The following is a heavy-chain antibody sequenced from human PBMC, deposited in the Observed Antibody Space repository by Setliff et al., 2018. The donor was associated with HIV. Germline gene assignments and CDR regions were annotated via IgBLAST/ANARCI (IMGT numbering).Heavy chain of an antibody. CDR2: IYYNGRP. CDR1: NGSISTYY. J-gene: IGHJ4*02. CDR3: ARKHLINVFDY. Sequence: SETLSLTCTVSNGSISTYYWSWIRQTPGKGLEWIGYIYYNGRPNYNPSLKSRVTMSVDTSKNQFSLKLTSVIAADTAVYYRARKHLINVFDYWGQGALVTVS. D-gene: IGHD3-16*01. V-gene: IGHV4-59*01.